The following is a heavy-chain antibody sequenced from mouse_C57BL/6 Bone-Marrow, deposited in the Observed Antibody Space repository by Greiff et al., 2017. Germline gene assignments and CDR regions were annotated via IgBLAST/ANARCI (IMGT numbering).Heavy chain of an antibody. V-gene: IGHV2-2*01. CDR2: IWSGGST. Sequence: VQLQQSGPGLVQPSQSLSITCTVSGFSLTSYGVHWVRQSPGKGLEWLGVIWSGGSTDYNAAFIYRLSISKDNSKSQVFFKMNSLQADDTAIYYCASYYGSSPRAMDYWGQGTSVTVSS. D-gene: IGHD1-1*01. J-gene: IGHJ4*01. CDR1: GFSLTSYG. CDR3: ASYYGSSPRAMDY.